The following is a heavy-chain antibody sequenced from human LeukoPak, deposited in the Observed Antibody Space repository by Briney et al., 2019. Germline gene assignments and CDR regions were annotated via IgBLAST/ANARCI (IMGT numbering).Heavy chain of an antibody. V-gene: IGHV1-2*04. Sequence: ASVKVSCKASGYTFTGYYMHWVRQAPGQGLEWMGWINPNSGGTNYAQKFQGWVTMTRDTSIGTAYMELSRLRSDDTAVYYCARGPRVSDSSGYYDPPSYYFDYWGQGTLVTVSS. CDR1: GYTFTGYY. CDR3: ARGPRVSDSSGYYDPPSYYFDY. D-gene: IGHD3-22*01. J-gene: IGHJ4*02. CDR2: INPNSGGT.